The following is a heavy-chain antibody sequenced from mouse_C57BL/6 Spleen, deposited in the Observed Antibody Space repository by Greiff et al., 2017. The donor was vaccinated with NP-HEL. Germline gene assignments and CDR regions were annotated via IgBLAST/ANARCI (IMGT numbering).Heavy chain of an antibody. CDR3: ARPYYYGSSYLYYYAMDY. D-gene: IGHD1-1*01. CDR1: GFSLTSYG. J-gene: IGHJ4*01. CDR2: IWSGGST. Sequence: VQLQQSGPGLVQPSQSLSITCTVSGFSLTSYGVHWVRQSPGKGLEWLGVIWSGGSTDYNAAFISRLSISKDNSKSQVFFKMNSLQADDTAIYYCARPYYYGSSYLYYYAMDYWGQGTSVTVSS. V-gene: IGHV2-2*01.